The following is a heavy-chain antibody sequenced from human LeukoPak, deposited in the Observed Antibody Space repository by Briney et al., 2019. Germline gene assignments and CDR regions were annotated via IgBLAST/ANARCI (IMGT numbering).Heavy chain of an antibody. CDR3: ARDLDGSGYYYVY. V-gene: IGHV4-61*02. CDR2: IYTSGGT. CDR1: GGSISSGSYY. Sequence: PSQTLSLTCTVSGGSISSGSYYWSWIRQPAGKGLEWIGRIYTSGGTNYNPSLKSRVTISVDTSKNQFSLKLSSVTAADTAVYHCARDLDGSGYYYVYWGQGTLVTVSS. D-gene: IGHD3-22*01. J-gene: IGHJ4*02.